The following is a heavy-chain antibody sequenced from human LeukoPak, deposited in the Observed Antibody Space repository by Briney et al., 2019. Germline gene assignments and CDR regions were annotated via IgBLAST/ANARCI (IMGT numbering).Heavy chain of an antibody. CDR2: INSDGSST. V-gene: IGHV3-74*01. J-gene: IGHJ4*02. Sequence: GGSLRLSCAASGFTFSSYWMHWVRHAPGKGLVWVSRINSDGSSTSYADSVKGRFTISRDNAKNTLYLQMNSLRAEDTAVYYCARLMNSGSYSPFDYWGQGTLVTVSS. D-gene: IGHD1-26*01. CDR3: ARLMNSGSYSPFDY. CDR1: GFTFSSYW.